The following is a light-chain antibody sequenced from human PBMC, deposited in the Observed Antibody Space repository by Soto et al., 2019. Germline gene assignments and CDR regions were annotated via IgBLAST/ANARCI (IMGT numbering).Light chain of an antibody. Sequence: EVMMTQSPATLSVSPGERATLSCRASQSVNNNIAWYQQKPGQAPRLLIYYASTRATGVPARFSGSGSGTEFILTISSLQSEDFALDYCQQYNYWPPITFGQGTRLEIK. CDR1: QSVNNN. V-gene: IGKV3-15*01. CDR2: YAS. J-gene: IGKJ5*01. CDR3: QQYNYWPPIT.